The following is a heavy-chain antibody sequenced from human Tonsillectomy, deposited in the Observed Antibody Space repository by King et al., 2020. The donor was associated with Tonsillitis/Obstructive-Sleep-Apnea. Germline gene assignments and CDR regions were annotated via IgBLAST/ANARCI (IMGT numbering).Heavy chain of an antibody. CDR1: GGSISSGNYY. J-gene: IGHJ4*02. CDR2: IYDSGST. D-gene: IGHD4-17*01. V-gene: IGHV4-31*03. Sequence: LQLQESGPGLVKPSQTLSLTCTVSGGSISSGNYYWRWIRQHPGKGLEWIGYIYDSGSTYYNPSLKSRVTISVDTSRNQFSLRLNSVTAADTAVYYCANEVTTGAFDYWGQGTLLTVSS. CDR3: ANEVTTGAFDY.